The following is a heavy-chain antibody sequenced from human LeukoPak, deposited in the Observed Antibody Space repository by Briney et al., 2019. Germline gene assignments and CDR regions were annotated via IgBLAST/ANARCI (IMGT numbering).Heavy chain of an antibody. V-gene: IGHV3-21*04. Sequence: PGGSLRLSCVASGFIFSDFGMNWVRQVPGKGLEWVAFISSRGTSTFYAEAVKVRFTISRDPGKKYLPLQMTSLRVEATAAYSCVRGTDCSATTCYPLPAFDNWGEGNLVSVSS. J-gene: IGHJ4*02. CDR3: VRGTDCSATTCYPLPAFDN. CDR1: GFIFSDFG. D-gene: IGHD2-2*01. CDR2: ISSRGTST.